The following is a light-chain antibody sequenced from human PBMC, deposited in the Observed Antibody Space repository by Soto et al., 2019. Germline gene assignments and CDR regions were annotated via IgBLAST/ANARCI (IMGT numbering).Light chain of an antibody. Sequence: EIVLTQSPATLSLSPGERATLSCRASQNVRSYLSWYQQKPGQAPSLLIYDTSNRATGIPARFSGSGSGTDFTLTISSLEPEDFAVYYCQQRYSWPPITFGQGTRLEIK. CDR3: QQRYSWPPIT. V-gene: IGKV3-11*01. CDR2: DTS. CDR1: QNVRSY. J-gene: IGKJ5*01.